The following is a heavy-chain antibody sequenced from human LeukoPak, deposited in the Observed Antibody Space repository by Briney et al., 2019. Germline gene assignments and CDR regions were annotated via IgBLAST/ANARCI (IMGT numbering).Heavy chain of an antibody. CDR1: GGSISSSSYY. J-gene: IGHJ4*02. V-gene: IGHV4-39*01. Sequence: SETLSLTCTVSGGSISSSSYYWGWIRQPPGKGLEWIGSIYYSGSTYYNPSLKSRVTISVDTSKNQFSLKLSSVTAADTAVYYCARHDVYRRGWYGSANGYWGQGTLVTGSS. CDR3: ARHDVYRRGWYGSANGY. CDR2: IYYSGST. D-gene: IGHD6-19*01.